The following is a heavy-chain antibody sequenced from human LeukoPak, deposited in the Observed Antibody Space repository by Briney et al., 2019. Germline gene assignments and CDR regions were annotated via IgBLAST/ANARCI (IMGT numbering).Heavy chain of an antibody. D-gene: IGHD1-7*01. CDR3: ARELSGTTSYYFDY. J-gene: IGHJ4*02. V-gene: IGHV3-48*04. CDR1: GFTFSSYW. CDR2: ISTSGNTR. Sequence: GGSLRLSCAASGFTFSSYWMHWVRQAPGKGLEWVSYISTSGNTRYYADSVKGRFTISRDNAKNSLYLQMNSLRVEDTAVYYCARELSGTTSYYFDYWGQGTLVTVSS.